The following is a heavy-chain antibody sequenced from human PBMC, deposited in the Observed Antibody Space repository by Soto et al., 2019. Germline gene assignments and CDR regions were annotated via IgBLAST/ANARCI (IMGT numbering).Heavy chain of an antibody. Sequence: ASMKVSRKTSGYTFTSYGIACVRPAPGQGPEWMGWISVNNVNALYAKKFQGRVSLTTDTPPTTVYMDLTSLRSDDTAVYYCVRDVLRMETDSNYFANWGRETLVTFS. J-gene: IGHJ4*02. CDR3: VRDVLRMETDSNYFAN. V-gene: IGHV1-18*04. CDR1: GYTFTSYG. CDR2: ISVNNVNA. D-gene: IGHD1-1*01.